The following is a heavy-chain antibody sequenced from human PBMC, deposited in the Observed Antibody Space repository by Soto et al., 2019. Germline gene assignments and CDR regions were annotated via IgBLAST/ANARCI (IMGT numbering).Heavy chain of an antibody. J-gene: IGHJ4*02. CDR3: AKVYGATAERYYDFWSGYYLDY. CDR2: ISGSGGST. CDR1: RFTFCSYA. D-gene: IGHD3-3*01. Sequence: GSLELACSASRFTFCSYAMSWVRPAPGKGLEWVSAISGSGGSTYYADSVKGRFTISRDNSKNTLYLQMNSLRAEDTAVYYCAKVYGATAERYYDFWSGYYLDYWGQGTLVTVS. V-gene: IGHV3-23*01.